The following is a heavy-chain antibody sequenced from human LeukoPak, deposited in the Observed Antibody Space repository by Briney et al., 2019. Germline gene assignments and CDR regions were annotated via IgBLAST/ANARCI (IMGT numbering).Heavy chain of an antibody. CDR2: ISGSGGST. V-gene: IGHV3-23*01. D-gene: IGHD3-9*01. J-gene: IGHJ6*02. CDR3: SKELRHFDWLLYPEPVYGMDV. CDR1: GFTFSSYA. Sequence: GGSLRLSCAASGFTFSSYAMSWVRQAPGKGLEWVSAISGSGGSTYYADSVKGRFTISRDNSKNTLYLQMNSLRAEDTAVYYCSKELRHFDWLLYPEPVYGMDVWGQGTTVTVSS.